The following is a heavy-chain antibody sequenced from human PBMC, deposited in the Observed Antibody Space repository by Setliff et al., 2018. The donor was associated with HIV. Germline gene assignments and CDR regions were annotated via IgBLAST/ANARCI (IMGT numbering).Heavy chain of an antibody. CDR1: GGSISNYY. J-gene: IGHJ5*02. CDR3: ASRPGRGAGGSLLHNWFDP. CDR2: IYPIGSPDFPSGNT. Sequence: SSETLSLTCTVSGGSISNYYWSWIRQPPGKGLEWIGYIYPIGSPDFPSGNTVYNPSFRSRVTLSLDTSKNQFSLKLSSVTAADTAVYYCASRPGRGAGGSLLHNWFDPWGQGTLVTVSS. D-gene: IGHD2-15*01. V-gene: IGHV4-59*12.